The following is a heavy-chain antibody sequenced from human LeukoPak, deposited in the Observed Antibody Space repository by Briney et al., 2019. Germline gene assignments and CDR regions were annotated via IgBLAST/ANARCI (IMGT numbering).Heavy chain of an antibody. CDR2: ISSSSISI. D-gene: IGHD1-1*01. CDR3: ARGLNRYEAD. CDR1: GFTFSSYG. J-gene: IGHJ4*02. Sequence: GGSLRLSCAASGFTFSSYGINWVRQAPGKGLEWVSYISSSSISIYYADSVKGRFTISRDNAKNSLYLQMNSLRVEDTAVYYCARGLNRYEADWGQGTLVTVSS. V-gene: IGHV3-48*01.